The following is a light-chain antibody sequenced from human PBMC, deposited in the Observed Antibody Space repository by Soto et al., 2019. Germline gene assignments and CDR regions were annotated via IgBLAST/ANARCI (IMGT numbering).Light chain of an antibody. J-gene: IGKJ1*01. V-gene: IGKV1-6*01. CDR1: QDIRNE. Sequence: ASQMTQSSPSLSASVGDKVILTCRASQDIRNELGWYQQKPGKAPKLLIHATSNLQRGVTLRFSDSRSGTEDTLTISSLQPEEFATYNSLQDHSYPRTFGQGPMVDIK. CDR2: ATS. CDR3: LQDHSYPRT.